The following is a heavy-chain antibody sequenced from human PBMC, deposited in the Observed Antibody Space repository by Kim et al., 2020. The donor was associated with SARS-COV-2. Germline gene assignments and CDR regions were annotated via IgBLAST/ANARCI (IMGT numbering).Heavy chain of an antibody. V-gene: IGHV4-4*02. CDR2: IFQTGST. J-gene: IGHJ4*02. D-gene: IGHD3-10*01. CDR1: GASISNNNW. Sequence: SETLSLTCAVSGASISNNNWWSWVRQSPGKGLEWIGEIFQTGSTNYKPSLKSRLTISLDKSKNQFSLRLNFVTAADTAVYFCARGYGSGSSSDYFDYRGRGTPVTVSS. CDR3: ARGYGSGSSSDYFDY.